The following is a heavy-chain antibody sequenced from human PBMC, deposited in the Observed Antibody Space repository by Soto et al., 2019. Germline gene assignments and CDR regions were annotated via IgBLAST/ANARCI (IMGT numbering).Heavy chain of an antibody. D-gene: IGHD2-15*01. V-gene: IGHV4-34*01. J-gene: IGHJ6*02. CDR2: INHSGST. Sequence: SQTLSLTCAVYGGSFSGYYWRWIRQPPGKGLEWIVEINHSGSTNYNPSLTIRVTISVDTSKNQFSLMLSSVTAADTAVYYCAREDIVVVVAARDYYYYGTDVRGQGTKVTVS. CDR3: AREDIVVVVAARDYYYYGTDV. CDR1: GGSFSGYY.